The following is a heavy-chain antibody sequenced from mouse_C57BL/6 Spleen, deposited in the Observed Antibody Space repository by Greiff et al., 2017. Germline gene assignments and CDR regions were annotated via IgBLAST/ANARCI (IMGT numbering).Heavy chain of an antibody. Sequence: QVQLQQSGAELVRPGASVTLSCKASGYTFTDYEMHWVKQTPVHGLEWIGAIDPETGGTAYNQKFKGKAILTADKSSSTAYMELRSLTSEDSAGYYCTRCWDGYYGSYFDDWGQGTTLTVSS. CDR2: IDPETGGT. CDR3: TRCWDGYYGSYFDD. J-gene: IGHJ2*01. V-gene: IGHV1-15*01. CDR1: GYTFTDYE. D-gene: IGHD2-3*01.